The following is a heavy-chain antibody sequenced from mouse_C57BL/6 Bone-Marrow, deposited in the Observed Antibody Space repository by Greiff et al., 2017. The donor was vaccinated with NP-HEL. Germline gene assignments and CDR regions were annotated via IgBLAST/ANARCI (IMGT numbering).Heavy chain of an antibody. V-gene: IGHV1-81*01. D-gene: IGHD4-1*01. CDR3: ARENWDFYWYFDV. CDR1: GYTFPSYG. CDR2: IYPRSGNT. Sequence: QVHVKQSGAELARPGASVKLSCKASGYTFPSYGISWVKQRTGQGLEWIGEIYPRSGNTYYNEKFKGKATLTADKSSSTAYMELRSLTSEDSAVYFCARENWDFYWYFDVWGTGTTVTVSS. J-gene: IGHJ1*03.